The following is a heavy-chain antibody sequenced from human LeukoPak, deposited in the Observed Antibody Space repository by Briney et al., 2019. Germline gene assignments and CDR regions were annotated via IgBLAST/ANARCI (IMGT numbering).Heavy chain of an antibody. CDR3: TYYSGILTGYYPPPDY. V-gene: IGHV3-74*01. D-gene: IGHD3-9*01. J-gene: IGHJ4*02. CDR1: GFTFSSYW. CDR2: INSDGSTT. Sequence: GGSLRLSCAASGFTFSSYWMYWVRQAPGKGLVWVSRINSDGSTTSYADSVQGRFTISRDNAKNTLYLQLNSLRVEDTAVYYCTYYSGILTGYYPPPDYWGQGTLVTVSS.